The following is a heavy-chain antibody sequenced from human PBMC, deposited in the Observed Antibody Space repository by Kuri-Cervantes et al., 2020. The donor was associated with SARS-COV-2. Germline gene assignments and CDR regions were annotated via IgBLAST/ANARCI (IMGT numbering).Heavy chain of an antibody. CDR1: GGSISSAYYY. V-gene: IGHV4-39*07. D-gene: IGHD3-3*01. CDR2: IYYSGDS. CDR3: ARDRYDQMDV. J-gene: IGHJ6*04. Sequence: ESLKISCTVSGGSISSAYYYWGWIRQPPGKGLEWIGSIYYSGDSDRNPALKSRVTISVDTSKSQFSLKLSSVTAADTAVYYCARDRYDQMDVWGKGTTVTVSS.